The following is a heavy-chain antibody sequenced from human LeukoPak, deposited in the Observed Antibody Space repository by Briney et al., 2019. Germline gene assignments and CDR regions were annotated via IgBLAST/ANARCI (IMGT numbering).Heavy chain of an antibody. J-gene: IGHJ4*02. D-gene: IGHD6-19*01. V-gene: IGHV3-23*01. CDR3: ARSGGIAVADYYFDY. CDR1: GFTFSTYS. Sequence: GGSLRLSCAASGFTFSTYSMTWVRQAPGKGLEWVSIISGGGDNRYYADSVKGRFTISRDNSKNTLYLQMNSLRSEDTALYYCARSGGIAVADYYFDYWGQGTLVTVSS. CDR2: ISGGGDNR.